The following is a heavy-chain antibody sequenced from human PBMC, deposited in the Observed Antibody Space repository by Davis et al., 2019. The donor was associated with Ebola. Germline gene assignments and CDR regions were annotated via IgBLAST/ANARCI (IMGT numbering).Heavy chain of an antibody. CDR1: GFTFSSYW. CDR2: IKQDGSEK. J-gene: IGHJ6*04. V-gene: IGHV3-7*03. Sequence: GGSLRLSCAASGFTFSSYWMSWVRQAPGKGLEWVANIKQDGSEKYYVDSVKGRFTISRDNDKNSLSLQMNGLRAEDTAVYYCARSGLSFGVVKYHYGMDVWGKGTTVTVSS. D-gene: IGHD3-3*01. CDR3: ARSGLSFGVVKYHYGMDV.